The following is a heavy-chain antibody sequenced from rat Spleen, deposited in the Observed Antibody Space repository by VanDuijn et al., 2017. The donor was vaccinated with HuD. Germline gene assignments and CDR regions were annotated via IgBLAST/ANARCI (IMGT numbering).Heavy chain of an antibody. CDR2: ITYDGSST. V-gene: IGHV5-29*01. Sequence: EVQLVESAGGLVQTGRSLKLSCAASGFTFSDYYMTWDRQAPTKGLEWVATITYDGSSTYYRDSVKGRFTIYRDNAKSTLYLQMDSLRSEDTATYYCARSVFDYWGQGVMVTVSS. CDR1: GFTFSDYY. CDR3: ARSVFDY. J-gene: IGHJ2*01.